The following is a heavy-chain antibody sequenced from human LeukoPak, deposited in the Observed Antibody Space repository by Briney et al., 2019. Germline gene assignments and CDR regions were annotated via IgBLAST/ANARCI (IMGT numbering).Heavy chain of an antibody. V-gene: IGHV1-2*02. CDR2: INPNSGGT. J-gene: IGHJ6*03. CDR3: ARDPSWELPFYYYYMDV. D-gene: IGHD1-26*01. Sequence: ASVKVSCKSSGYTFTGYYMHWGLHPPGQRLQWMGSINPNSGGTNYAQNFQGRVTMTRDTSISTAYMELSRLRSDDTAVYYCARDPSWELPFYYYYMDVWGKGTTVTISS. CDR1: GYTFTGYY.